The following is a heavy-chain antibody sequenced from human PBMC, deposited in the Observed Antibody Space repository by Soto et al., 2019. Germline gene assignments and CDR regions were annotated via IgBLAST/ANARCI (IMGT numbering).Heavy chain of an antibody. CDR1: GFTFSSYS. J-gene: IGHJ6*02. CDR3: ARVDGYCSGGSCGMDV. D-gene: IGHD2-15*01. CDR2: ISSSSSTI. Sequence: PGGSLNLSCAASGFTFSSYSMNWVRQAPGRGLEWVSYISSSSSTIYYADSVKGRFTISRDNAKNSLYLQMNSLRDEDTAVYYCARVDGYCSGGSCGMDVWGQGTTVTVSS. V-gene: IGHV3-48*02.